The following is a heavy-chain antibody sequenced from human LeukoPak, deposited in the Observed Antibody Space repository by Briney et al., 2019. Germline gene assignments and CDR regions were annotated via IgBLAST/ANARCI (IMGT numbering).Heavy chain of an antibody. V-gene: IGHV3-7*01. CDR1: GFTFSTYW. J-gene: IGHJ4*02. CDR2: INQYGNEK. Sequence: GGSLRLSCAASGFTFSTYWMNWVRQAPGKGLEWVANINQYGNEKYYVDSVKGRFTISRDNGKNSLYLEMNSLRAEDTAVCYCATGTEMDRGVIINGHLGYWGQGTLVTASS. CDR3: ATGTEMDRGVIINGHLGY. D-gene: IGHD3-10*01.